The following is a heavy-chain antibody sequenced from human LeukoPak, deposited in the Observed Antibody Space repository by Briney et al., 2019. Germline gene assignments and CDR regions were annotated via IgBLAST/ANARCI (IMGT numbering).Heavy chain of an antibody. CDR2: ISGSGGTT. CDR1: GFTFSSYA. D-gene: IGHD3-3*01. Sequence: GGSLRLSCAASGFTFSSYAMSWVRQAPGKGLEWVSDISGSGGTTYYADSVKGRFTISRDNPKNTPHMQMNSLSAEDTAFYYCAKGRNDFWRGYTGSFDYWGQGNVVTVS. CDR3: AKGRNDFWRGYTGSFDY. J-gene: IGHJ4*02. V-gene: IGHV3-23*01.